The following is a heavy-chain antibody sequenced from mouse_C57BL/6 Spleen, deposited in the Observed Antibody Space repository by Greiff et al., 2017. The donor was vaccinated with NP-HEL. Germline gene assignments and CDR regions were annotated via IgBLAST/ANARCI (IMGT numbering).Heavy chain of an antibody. CDR2: IYPGDGDT. Sequence: VKLMESGPELVKPGASVKISCKASGYSFSSSWMNWVKQRPGKGLEWIGRIYPGDGDTNYNGKFKGKATLTADKSSSTAYMQLSSLTSEDSAVYFCAVYGYDPTDTAYWGQGTLVTVSA. CDR1: GYSFSSSW. V-gene: IGHV1-82*01. D-gene: IGHD2-2*01. J-gene: IGHJ3*01. CDR3: AVYGYDPTDTAY.